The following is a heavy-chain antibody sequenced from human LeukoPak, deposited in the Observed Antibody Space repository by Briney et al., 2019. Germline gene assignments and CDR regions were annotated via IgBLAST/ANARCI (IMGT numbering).Heavy chain of an antibody. CDR1: GFTFSSYW. Sequence: GGSLRLSCAASGFTFSSYWMSWVRQAPGKGLEWVAKIKQDGSEKYYVDPVKGRFTLSRDNAKNSLYLQMNSLRAEDTAVYYCARGPTRANSSDYWGQGTLVTVSS. CDR3: ARGPTRANSSDY. J-gene: IGHJ4*02. CDR2: IKQDGSEK. D-gene: IGHD2/OR15-2a*01. V-gene: IGHV3-7*01.